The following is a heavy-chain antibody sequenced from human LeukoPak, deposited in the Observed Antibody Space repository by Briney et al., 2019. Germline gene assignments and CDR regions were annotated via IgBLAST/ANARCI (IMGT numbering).Heavy chain of an antibody. V-gene: IGHV3-21*01. CDR2: ISGSSAYI. CDR3: VRIPNSANFPNWFDP. CDR1: GFTFSNYN. J-gene: IGHJ5*02. D-gene: IGHD2/OR15-2a*01. Sequence: GGSLRLSCAASGFTFSNYNMNWVRQAPHKGLEWISSISGSSAYIYYADSVKCRFTISRDNAKNSLYLQMNSLRADDTAMYYCVRIPNSANFPNWFDPWGQGTLVTVAS.